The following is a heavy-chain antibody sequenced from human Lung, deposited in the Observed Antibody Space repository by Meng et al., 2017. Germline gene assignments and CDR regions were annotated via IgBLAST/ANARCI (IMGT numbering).Heavy chain of an antibody. CDR1: AFSFSHHY. J-gene: IGHJ4*02. CDR3: AKDPAKLEPPL. D-gene: IGHD1-14*01. CDR2: ISGRGGST. V-gene: IGHV3-23*01. Sequence: EWRLLESGGGSVRPGGSQLLSCSASAFSFSHHYISWVCQAPGKGLEWVSAISGRGGSTYNADSVKNRFTISRDNSKNTLYLQMISLRAEDTAVYYCAKDPAKLEPPLWGQGTLVTVSS.